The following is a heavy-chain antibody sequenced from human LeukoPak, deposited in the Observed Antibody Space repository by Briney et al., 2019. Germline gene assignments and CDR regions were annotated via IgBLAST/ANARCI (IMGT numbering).Heavy chain of an antibody. V-gene: IGHV3-23*01. J-gene: IGHJ3*02. Sequence: GGPLRLSCAASGFTFSSYAMSWVRQAPGKGLEWVSAISGSGGSTYYADSVKGRFTISRDNSKNTLYLQMNSLRAEDTAVYYCAKDLYYYDSSGHDAFDIWGQGTMVTVSS. CDR2: ISGSGGST. CDR1: GFTFSSYA. CDR3: AKDLYYYDSSGHDAFDI. D-gene: IGHD3-22*01.